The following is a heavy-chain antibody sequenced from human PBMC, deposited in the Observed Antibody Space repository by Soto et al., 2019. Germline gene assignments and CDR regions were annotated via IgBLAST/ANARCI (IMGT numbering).Heavy chain of an antibody. CDR1: GGSSSGYY. Sequence: PSETLSLTCAVYGGSSSGYYWSWIRQPPGKGLEWIGEINHSGSTNYNPSLKSRVTISVDTSKNQFSLKLSYVTAADTAVYYCAKTGLLGFDSWGQGTLVTVSS. CDR3: AKTGLLGFDS. CDR2: INHSGST. J-gene: IGHJ4*02. V-gene: IGHV4-34*01. D-gene: IGHD2-15*01.